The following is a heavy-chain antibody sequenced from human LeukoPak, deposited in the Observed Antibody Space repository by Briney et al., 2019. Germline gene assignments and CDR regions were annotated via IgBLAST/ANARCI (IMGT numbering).Heavy chain of an antibody. Sequence: GGSLRLSCAASGFTLNNAWMSWVRQAPGKGLEWLGRIKRETDGGEKDSTAPVKGTFTIYRDDSRHTLYLQMDSLKIEDTAVYYCTTDRYYDTSALQFQHWGQGTLVTVSS. CDR2: IKRETDGGEK. CDR3: TTDRYYDTSALQFQH. J-gene: IGHJ1*01. V-gene: IGHV3-15*01. CDR1: GFTLNNAW. D-gene: IGHD3-22*01.